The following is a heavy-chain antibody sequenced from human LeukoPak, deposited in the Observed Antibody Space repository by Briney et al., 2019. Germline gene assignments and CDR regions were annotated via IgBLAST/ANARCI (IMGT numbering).Heavy chain of an antibody. CDR1: GFTFGDYA. CDR2: IRSKAYGGTT. CDR3: TIPFSGIAVAGTVFDY. V-gene: IGHV3-49*03. J-gene: IGHJ4*02. D-gene: IGHD6-19*01. Sequence: PGGSLRLSCTASGFTFGDYAMSWFRQAPGKGLEWVGFIRSKAYGGTTEYAASVKGRFTISRDESTSIAYLQMNSLKTEDTAVYYCTIPFSGIAVAGTVFDYWGQRTLVTVSS.